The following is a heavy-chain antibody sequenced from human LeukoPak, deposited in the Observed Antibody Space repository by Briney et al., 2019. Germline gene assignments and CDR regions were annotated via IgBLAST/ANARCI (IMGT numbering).Heavy chain of an antibody. D-gene: IGHD5-12*01. CDR3: AKDRIVATIWAYYFDY. Sequence: GGSLRLSCAASGFTFSDYYMSWIRQAPGKGLEWVPYITSSGSAIYYADSVKGRFTISRDNSKNTLYLQMNSLRAEDTAVYYCAKDRIVATIWAYYFDYWGQGTLVTVSS. CDR2: ITSSGSAI. V-gene: IGHV3-11*01. CDR1: GFTFSDYY. J-gene: IGHJ4*02.